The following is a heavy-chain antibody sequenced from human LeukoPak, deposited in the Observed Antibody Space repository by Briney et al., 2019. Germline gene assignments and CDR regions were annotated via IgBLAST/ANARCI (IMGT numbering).Heavy chain of an antibody. CDR2: ISGSGGST. J-gene: IGHJ3*02. D-gene: IGHD3-10*01. Sequence: PGGSLRLSCAASGFTFSSYAMSWVRQAPGKGLEWVSAISGSGGSTYYADSVKGRFTISRDNSKNTLYLQMNSLRAEDTAVYYCAKAGRWFGDFPVGAFDIWGQGTMVTVSS. V-gene: IGHV3-23*01. CDR1: GFTFSSYA. CDR3: AKAGRWFGDFPVGAFDI.